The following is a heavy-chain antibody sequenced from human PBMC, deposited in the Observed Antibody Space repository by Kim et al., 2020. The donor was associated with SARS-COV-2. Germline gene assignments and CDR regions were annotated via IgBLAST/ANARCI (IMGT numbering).Heavy chain of an antibody. V-gene: IGHV3-9*01. J-gene: IGHJ2*01. CDR3: AKAPGPGDL. Sequence: GGSLRLSCAASGFTFDDYAMHWVRQAPGKGLEWVSGISWNSGSIGYADSVKGRFTISRDNAKNSLYLQMNSLRAEDTALYYCAKAPGPGDLWGRGTLVTVSS. CDR2: ISWNSGSI. CDR1: GFTFDDYA.